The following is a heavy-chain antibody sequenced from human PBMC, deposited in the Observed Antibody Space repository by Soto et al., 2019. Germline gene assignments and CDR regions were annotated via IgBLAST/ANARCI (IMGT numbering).Heavy chain of an antibody. CDR2: ISGSGGST. V-gene: IGHV3-23*01. CDR1: VFTFSSYA. J-gene: IGHJ5*02. D-gene: IGHD6-6*01. Sequence: GGSLRLSCAASVFTFSSYAMSFVRQAPGKGLEWVSAISGSGGSTYYADSVKGRFTISRDNSKNTLYLQMNSLRAEDTAVYYCAKSRGVIAARPWFDTWGQGTPVTVSS. CDR3: AKSRGVIAARPWFDT.